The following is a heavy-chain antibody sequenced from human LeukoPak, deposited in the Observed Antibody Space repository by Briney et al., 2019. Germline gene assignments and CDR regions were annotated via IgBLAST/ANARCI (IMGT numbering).Heavy chain of an antibody. Sequence: PSETLSLTCAVSGGSISSGSYSWSWIRQPPGKGLEWIGYIYYGGSTNYNPSLKSRVTISVDTSNSQFSLKLRYVTAADTAVYYCARLRSMVRGVSRFDYWGQGTLVTVSS. CDR3: ARLRSMVRGVSRFDY. CDR1: GGSISSGSYS. V-gene: IGHV4-61*01. J-gene: IGHJ4*02. CDR2: IYYGGST. D-gene: IGHD3-10*01.